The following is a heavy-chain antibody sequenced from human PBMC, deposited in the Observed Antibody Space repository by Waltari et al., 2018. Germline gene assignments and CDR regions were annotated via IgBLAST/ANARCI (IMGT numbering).Heavy chain of an antibody. D-gene: IGHD6-19*01. J-gene: IGHJ6*03. CDR1: GGSFRGYY. CDR2: INHSGST. Sequence: QVQLQQWGAGLLKPSETLSLTCAVYGGSFRGYYWRWIRQPPGKGLEWIGEINHSGSTNYNPSLKSRVTISVDTSKNQFSLKLSSVTAADTAVYYCARGHRYSSGWYYYYMDVWGKGTTVTVSS. CDR3: ARGHRYSSGWYYYYMDV. V-gene: IGHV4-34*01.